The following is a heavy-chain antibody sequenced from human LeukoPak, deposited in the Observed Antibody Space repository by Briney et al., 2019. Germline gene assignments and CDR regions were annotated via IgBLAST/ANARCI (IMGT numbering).Heavy chain of an antibody. CDR1: GGTFSIYA. Sequence: SVRVSYKASGGTFSIYAISWVPQAPGQGLEWMGGIIPIFGTANYAQKFQGRVTITADESTSTAYMELSSLRSEDTAVYYCARGSSGWYNWFDPWGQGTLVTVSS. CDR3: ARGSSGWYNWFDP. J-gene: IGHJ5*02. D-gene: IGHD6-19*01. CDR2: IIPIFGTA. V-gene: IGHV1-69*01.